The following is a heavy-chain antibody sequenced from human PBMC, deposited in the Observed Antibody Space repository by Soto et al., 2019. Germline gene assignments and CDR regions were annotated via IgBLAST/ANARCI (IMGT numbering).Heavy chain of an antibody. Sequence: QVQLVQSGAEVKKPGASVKVSCKASGYTFTSYAMHWVRQAPGQRREWMGWINAGNGNTKYSQKFNGRVTITRDTSASIADMAVSSLRSEDTAVYYCARGDYYDIHDSWGQGTLVTVSS. J-gene: IGHJ4*02. V-gene: IGHV1-3*01. CDR2: INAGNGNT. CDR3: ARGDYYDIHDS. CDR1: GYTFTSYA. D-gene: IGHD3-22*01.